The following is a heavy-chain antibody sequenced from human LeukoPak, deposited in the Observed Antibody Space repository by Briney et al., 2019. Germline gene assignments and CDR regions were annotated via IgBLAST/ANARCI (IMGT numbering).Heavy chain of an antibody. CDR2: TWYDGSNK. CDR3: ARVGRWSYGYGGYDY. Sequence: GGSLRLSCAASGFTFSSYGMHWVRQAPGKGLEWVAVTWYDGSNKYHTDSVKGRFTISRDNSKNTLYLQMNSLRAEDTALYYCARVGRWSYGYGGYDYWGQGTLVTVSS. V-gene: IGHV3-33*01. J-gene: IGHJ4*02. CDR1: GFTFSSYG. D-gene: IGHD5-18*01.